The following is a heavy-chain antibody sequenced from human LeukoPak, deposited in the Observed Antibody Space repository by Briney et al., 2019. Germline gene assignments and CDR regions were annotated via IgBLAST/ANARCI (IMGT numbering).Heavy chain of an antibody. J-gene: IGHJ4*02. CDR2: ISSSSSTI. Sequence: GGSLRLSCAASGFTFSDYYMSWIRQAPGKGLEWVSYISSSSSTIYYADSVKGRFTISRDNAKNSPYLQMNSLRAEDTAVYYCARDLLVGGSGYHYWGQGTLVTVSS. V-gene: IGHV3-11*04. CDR1: GFTFSDYY. CDR3: ARDLLVGGSGYHY. D-gene: IGHD3-22*01.